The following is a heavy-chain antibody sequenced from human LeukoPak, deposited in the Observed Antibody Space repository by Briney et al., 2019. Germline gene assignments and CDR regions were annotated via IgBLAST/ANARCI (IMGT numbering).Heavy chain of an antibody. CDR2: MNPNSGNT. CDR1: GYTFTSYD. J-gene: IGHJ5*02. Sequence: ASVKVSCKASGYTFTSYDINWVRQATGQGLEWMGWMNPNSGNTGYAQKFQGRVTMTRNTSISTAYMELGSLRSEDTAVYYCARGRGDCGGDCYDWFDPWGQGTLVTVSS. V-gene: IGHV1-8*01. D-gene: IGHD2-21*02. CDR3: ARGRGDCGGDCYDWFDP.